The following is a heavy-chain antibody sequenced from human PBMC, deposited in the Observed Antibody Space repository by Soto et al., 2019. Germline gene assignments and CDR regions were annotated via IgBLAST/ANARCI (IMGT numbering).Heavy chain of an antibody. CDR2: IYYSGST. CDR3: ARGASRYSISSDYFDY. V-gene: IGHV4-39*01. D-gene: IGHD6-6*01. Sequence: LSLTCSVSGGSISSETNYWSWIRQPPGKGLEWIGSIYYSGSTYYHPSLKSRVTISVDKSKSQFSLYLTSVTAADTAVYYCARGASRYSISSDYFDYWGQGTLVTVSS. J-gene: IGHJ4*02. CDR1: GGSISSETNY.